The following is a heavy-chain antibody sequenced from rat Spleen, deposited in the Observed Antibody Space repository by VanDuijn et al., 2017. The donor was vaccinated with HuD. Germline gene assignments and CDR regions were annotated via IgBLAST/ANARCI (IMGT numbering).Heavy chain of an antibody. CDR2: ISSSGSST. CDR3: VRHGRGKISHYYVLDA. CDR1: GFTFNDYW. V-gene: IGHV5-31*01. D-gene: IGHD4-5*01. Sequence: EVQLVESGGGLIQPGRSLKLSCIASGFTFNDYWMTWIRQAPTKGLEWVASISSSGSSTYYRDSVKGRFTVSRDNAKSSLYLQMDSLRSEDTATYYCVRHGRGKISHYYVLDAWGQGASVTVSS. J-gene: IGHJ4*01.